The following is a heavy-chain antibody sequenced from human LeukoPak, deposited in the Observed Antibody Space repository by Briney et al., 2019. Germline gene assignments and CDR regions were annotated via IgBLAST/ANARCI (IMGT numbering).Heavy chain of an antibody. CDR2: IKQDGSEK. CDR3: ARDRSTLVTPWHWFDP. Sequence: GGSLRLSCAASGFTFSSYWMSWVRQAPGKGLEWVGNIKQDGSEKYYVDSVKGRFTISRDNAKNSLYLQMNSLRAEDTAVYYCARDRSTLVTPWHWFDPWGQGTLVTVSS. CDR1: GFTFSSYW. V-gene: IGHV3-7*04. D-gene: IGHD3-9*01. J-gene: IGHJ5*02.